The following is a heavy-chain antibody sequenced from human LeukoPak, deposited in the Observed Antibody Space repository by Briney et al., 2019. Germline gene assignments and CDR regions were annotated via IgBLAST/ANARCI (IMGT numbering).Heavy chain of an antibody. V-gene: IGHV1-2*02. CDR3: ARDRDVYCSSTSCYIFDY. CDR2: INPNSGGT. CDR1: GYTFTGYY. J-gene: IGHJ4*02. D-gene: IGHD2-2*02. Sequence: ASVKVSCKASGYTFTGYYMHWVRQAPGQGLEWMGWINPNSGGTNSAQKFQGRVTMTRDTSISTAYMELSRLTSDGTAVYYCARDRDVYCSSTSCYIFDYWGQGTLVTVSS.